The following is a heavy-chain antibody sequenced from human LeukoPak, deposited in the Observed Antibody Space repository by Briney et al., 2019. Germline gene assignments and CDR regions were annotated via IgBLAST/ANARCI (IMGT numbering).Heavy chain of an antibody. Sequence: PSETLSLTCTVSGGSISSYYWSWIRQPPGKGLEWIGYIYYSGSTNYNPSLKSRVTISVDTSKNQFSLKLSSVTAADTAVYYCARIVVVPAAMRAWSYYYYMDVWGKGTTVTISS. D-gene: IGHD2-2*01. V-gene: IGHV4-59*01. CDR2: IYYSGST. CDR3: ARIVVVPAAMRAWSYYYYMDV. J-gene: IGHJ6*03. CDR1: GGSISSYY.